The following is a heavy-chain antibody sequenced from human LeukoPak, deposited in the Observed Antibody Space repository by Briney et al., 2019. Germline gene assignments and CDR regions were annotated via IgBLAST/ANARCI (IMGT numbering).Heavy chain of an antibody. CDR2: ISGSGGST. CDR1: GFTFSSYA. Sequence: PGGSLRLSCAASGFTFSSYAMSWVRQAPGKGLEWVSAISGSGGSTYYADSVKGRFTISRDNSKNTLYLQMNSLRAEDTAVYYCAKGPQNYYYDSSGLSGYWGRGTLVTVSS. CDR3: AKGPQNYYYDSSGLSGY. D-gene: IGHD3-22*01. V-gene: IGHV3-23*01. J-gene: IGHJ4*02.